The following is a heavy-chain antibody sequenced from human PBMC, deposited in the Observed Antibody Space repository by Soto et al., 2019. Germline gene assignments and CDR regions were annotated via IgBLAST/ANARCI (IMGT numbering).Heavy chain of an antibody. J-gene: IGHJ4*02. CDR3: AKDPGSCCTDFDY. V-gene: IGHV3-23*01. D-gene: IGHD2-15*01. CDR1: GFTFSNFA. Sequence: GGSLRLSCAASGFTFSNFAMSWVRQAPGKGLQWVSGISDSGGSTYYGDSVRGRFTISRDNSKNTLYLQMNSLRAEDTAVYYCAKDPGSCCTDFDYWGRGTLVTVSS. CDR2: ISDSGGST.